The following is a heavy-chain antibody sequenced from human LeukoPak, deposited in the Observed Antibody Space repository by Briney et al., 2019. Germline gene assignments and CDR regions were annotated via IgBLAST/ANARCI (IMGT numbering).Heavy chain of an antibody. Sequence: GGSLTLSCAASGFTFSSYCMHWVRHAPGKGLEWVAVIWYDASNRYYEDSVKGRFTITRDNSKKTLYLQMNSLRAEDTAVYYCARGDSSSWNNYFDYWGQGTLVTVSS. CDR3: ARGDSSSWNNYFDY. J-gene: IGHJ4*02. CDR1: GFTFSSYC. CDR2: IWYDASNR. D-gene: IGHD6-13*01. V-gene: IGHV3-33*01.